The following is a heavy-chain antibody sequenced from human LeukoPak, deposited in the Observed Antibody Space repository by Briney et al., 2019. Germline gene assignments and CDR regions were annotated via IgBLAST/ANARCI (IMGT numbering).Heavy chain of an antibody. Sequence: GGSLRLSCATSGFTFSSYGFHWVRQAPGKGLEWVAVISNNGGYKHYTDSVKGRFTISRDNAKNSLYLQMNSLRAEDTAVYYCARDQYDFWSGYTTGMDVWGQGTTVTVSS. V-gene: IGHV3-33*01. CDR1: GFTFSSYG. J-gene: IGHJ6*02. D-gene: IGHD3-3*01. CDR3: ARDQYDFWSGYTTGMDV. CDR2: ISNNGGYK.